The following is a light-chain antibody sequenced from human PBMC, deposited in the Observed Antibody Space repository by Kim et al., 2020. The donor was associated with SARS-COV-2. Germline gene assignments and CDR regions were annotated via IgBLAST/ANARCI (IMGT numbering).Light chain of an antibody. CDR1: SSNIGAGYD. V-gene: IGLV1-40*01. CDR3: QSYDSSLSGFV. J-gene: IGLJ2*01. CDR2: GNS. Sequence: QSVLTQPPSVSGAPGQRVTISCTGSSSNIGAGYDVHWYQQLPGTAPKLLIYGNSNRPSGVPHRFSGSKSGTSASLAITGLQAEDEADYYCQSYDSSLSGFVFGGGTQLTVL.